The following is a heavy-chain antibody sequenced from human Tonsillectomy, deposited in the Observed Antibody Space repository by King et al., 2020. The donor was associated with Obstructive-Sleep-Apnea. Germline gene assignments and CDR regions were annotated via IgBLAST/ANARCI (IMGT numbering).Heavy chain of an antibody. Sequence: QLQESGPGLVRPSETLSLTCTVSVGSIKRSNYYWGWIRQPPGKGLEWIVSVSFSGSTYYNPSLESRVNISIDTCKGQFSLRLSPVTAADTAVYHCARDWNWFDPWGQGTLVTVSS. J-gene: IGHJ5*02. CDR1: VGSIKRSNYY. V-gene: IGHV4-39*07. CDR3: ARDWNWFDP. CDR2: VSFSGST.